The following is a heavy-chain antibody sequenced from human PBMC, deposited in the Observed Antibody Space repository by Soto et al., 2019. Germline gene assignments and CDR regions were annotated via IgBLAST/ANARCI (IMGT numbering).Heavy chain of an antibody. V-gene: IGHV4-39*01. J-gene: IGHJ5*02. D-gene: IGHD3-16*02. CDR2: VYYLGTT. Sequence: LSETLSLTCTVSGGSINSDTTFWGWIRQPPGKGLEWVGSVYYLGTTYYHPSLRSRLSISIDTSKNQFSLELTSVTAADTAVYYCARHGRAPEDRNINWFDPWGQGTLVTVSS. CDR1: GGSINSDTTF. CDR3: ARHGRAPEDRNINWFDP.